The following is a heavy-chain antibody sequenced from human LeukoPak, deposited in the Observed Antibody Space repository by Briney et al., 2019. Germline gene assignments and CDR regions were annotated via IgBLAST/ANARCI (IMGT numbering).Heavy chain of an antibody. D-gene: IGHD5-12*01. Sequence: GGSLRLSCAASGFTFSSHWMHWVRQAPGKGLVWVSRITIDVTNTDYADSVKGRFTISRDNSKNTLYLQMNSLRAEDTAVYYCAKGEVATIPKGFDYWGQGTLVTVSS. CDR2: ITIDVTNT. J-gene: IGHJ4*02. V-gene: IGHV3-74*01. CDR3: AKGEVATIPKGFDY. CDR1: GFTFSSHW.